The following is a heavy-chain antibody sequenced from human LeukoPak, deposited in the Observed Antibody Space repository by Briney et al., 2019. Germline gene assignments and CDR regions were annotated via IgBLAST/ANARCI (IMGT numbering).Heavy chain of an antibody. CDR3: ARDFESRRITGTTEIDP. CDR1: GYTFTGYY. D-gene: IGHD1-7*01. Sequence: ASVKVSCKASGYTFTGYYMHWVRQAPGQGLEWMGWINPNSGGTNYAQKFQGRVTMTRDTSISTAYMELSRLRSDDTAVYYCARDFESRRITGTTEIDPWGQGTLVTVSS. CDR2: INPNSGGT. V-gene: IGHV1-2*02. J-gene: IGHJ5*02.